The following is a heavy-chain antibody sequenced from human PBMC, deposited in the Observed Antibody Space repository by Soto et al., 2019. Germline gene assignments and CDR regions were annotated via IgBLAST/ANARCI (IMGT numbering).Heavy chain of an antibody. CDR3: ARGVRWFDP. Sequence: SETLSLTCAVYGGSFSGYYWSWIRQPPGKGLEWIGEINHSGSTNYNPSLKSRVTISVDTSKNQFSLKLSSVTAADTAVYYCARGVRWFDPWGQGTLVTVSS. J-gene: IGHJ5*02. CDR2: INHSGST. D-gene: IGHD2-2*01. V-gene: IGHV4-34*01. CDR1: GGSFSGYY.